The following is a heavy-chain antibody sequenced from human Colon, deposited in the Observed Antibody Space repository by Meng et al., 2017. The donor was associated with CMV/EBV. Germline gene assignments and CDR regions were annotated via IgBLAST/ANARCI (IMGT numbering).Heavy chain of an antibody. CDR3: TRYGDFGDYRY. V-gene: IGHV3-15*01. J-gene: IGHJ4*02. CDR2: IKREVDGETT. D-gene: IGHD4-17*01. CDR1: GFSVADTW. Sequence: GESLKISCVGSGFSVADTWMNWVRQAPGKGLEWVGRIKREVDGETTDYAAPVKGRFTISRDDSRNIMYLQLNSLKTEDKAVYYCTRYGDFGDYRYWGRGTLVTVSS.